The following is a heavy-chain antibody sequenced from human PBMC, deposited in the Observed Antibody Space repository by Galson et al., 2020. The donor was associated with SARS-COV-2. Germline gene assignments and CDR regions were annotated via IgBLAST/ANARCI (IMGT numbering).Heavy chain of an antibody. V-gene: IGHV4-39*07. J-gene: IGHJ4*02. CDR3: ARGPAHLNY. CDR2: IYYSGST. CDR1: GGSISSSSYY. Sequence: SETLSLTCTVSGGSISSSSYYWGWIRQPPGKGLEWIGSIYYSGSTYYNPSLKSRVTISVDTSKNQFSLKLSSVTAADTAVYYCARGPAHLNYWGQGTLVTVSS.